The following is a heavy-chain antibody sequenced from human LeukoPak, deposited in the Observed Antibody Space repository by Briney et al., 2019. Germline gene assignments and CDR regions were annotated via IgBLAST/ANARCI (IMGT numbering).Heavy chain of an antibody. CDR3: AKSDNDLFDY. CDR1: GFTFSSYA. D-gene: IGHD2-21*02. V-gene: IGHV3-23*01. J-gene: IGHJ4*02. Sequence: GGSLRLSCAASGFTFSSYAMSWVRQAPGKGLEWVSAISGSGGSTYYADSVKGRFTISRDNAKNSLYLQMNSLRAEDTALYYCAKSDNDLFDYWGQGTLVTVSS. CDR2: ISGSGGST.